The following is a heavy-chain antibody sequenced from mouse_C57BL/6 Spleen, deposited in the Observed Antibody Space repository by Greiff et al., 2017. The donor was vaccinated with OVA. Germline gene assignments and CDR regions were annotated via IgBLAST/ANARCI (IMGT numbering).Heavy chain of an antibody. D-gene: IGHD2-3*01. V-gene: IGHV1-50*01. CDR1: GYTFTSYW. CDR2: IDPSDSYT. J-gene: IGHJ1*03. CDR3: ARSALYDGYDYWYFDV. Sequence: QVQLQQPGAELVKPGASVKLSCKASGYTFTSYWMQWVKQRPGQGLEWIGEIDPSDSYTNYNQKFKGKATLTVDTSSSTAYMQLSSLTSEDSAVYYCARSALYDGYDYWYFDVWGTGTTVTVSS.